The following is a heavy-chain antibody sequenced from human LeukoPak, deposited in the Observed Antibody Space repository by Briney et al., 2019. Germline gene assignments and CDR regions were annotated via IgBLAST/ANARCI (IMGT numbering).Heavy chain of an antibody. V-gene: IGHV1-2*02. D-gene: IGHD4-17*01. Sequence: ASVKVSCAASGYTFTGYYVHWVRQAPGQGLEWMGWINPNSGGTNYAQKFQGRVTMTRDTSISTAYMELSRLRSDDTAVYYCARERNSNYGRYFNYWGQGTLVTVSS. CDR3: ARERNSNYGRYFNY. J-gene: IGHJ4*02. CDR1: GYTFTGYY. CDR2: INPNSGGT.